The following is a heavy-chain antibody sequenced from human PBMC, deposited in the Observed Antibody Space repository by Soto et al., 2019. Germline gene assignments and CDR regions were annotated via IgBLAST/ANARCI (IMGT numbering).Heavy chain of an antibody. CDR1: GYTFTSYG. D-gene: IGHD2-2*01. J-gene: IGHJ5*02. V-gene: IGHV1-18*04. CDR3: ARGNIVVVPAARGNWFDP. Sequence: QVQLVQSGAAVKKPGASVKVSCKASGYTFTSYGISWVRQAPGQGLEWLGWISAYNGNTNYAQKLQGRVTMTTDTSTSTAYMELRSLRSDDTAVYYCARGNIVVVPAARGNWFDPWGQGTLVTVSS. CDR2: ISAYNGNT.